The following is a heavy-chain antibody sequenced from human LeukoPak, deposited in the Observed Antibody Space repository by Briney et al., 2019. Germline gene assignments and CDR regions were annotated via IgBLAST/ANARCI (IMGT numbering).Heavy chain of an antibody. Sequence: PGGSLRLSCAASGFTFSRYAMHWVSQAPGKGLEWVAFIRYDGRNKYYTDSVKGRFTISRDNSKNTLYLQMNSLRAEDTAVYYCAKDARLVRGVISSYYYYYMDVWGKGTTVTISS. CDR3: AKDARLVRGVISSYYYYYMDV. V-gene: IGHV3-30*02. CDR2: IRYDGRNK. CDR1: GFTFSRYA. D-gene: IGHD3-10*01. J-gene: IGHJ6*03.